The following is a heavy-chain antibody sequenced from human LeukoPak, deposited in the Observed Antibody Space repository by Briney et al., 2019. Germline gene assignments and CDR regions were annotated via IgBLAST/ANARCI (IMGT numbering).Heavy chain of an antibody. CDR2: IYYSGST. Sequence: SETLSLTCTVSGGSISSSSYYWGWIRQPPGKGLEWIGSIYYSGSTYYNPSLKSRVTISVDTSKNQFSLKLSSVTAADTTVYYCARRLAGTEDYWGQGTLVTVSS. CDR1: GGSISSSSYY. J-gene: IGHJ4*02. D-gene: IGHD6-13*01. V-gene: IGHV4-39*01. CDR3: ARRLAGTEDY.